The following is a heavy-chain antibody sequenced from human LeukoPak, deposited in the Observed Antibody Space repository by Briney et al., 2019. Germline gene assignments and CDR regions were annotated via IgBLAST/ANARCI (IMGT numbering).Heavy chain of an antibody. D-gene: IGHD3-22*01. CDR3: AAEYYYDSSGYHNPTIDY. V-gene: IGHV3-15*01. CDR1: GFTFSNAW. Sequence: GGSRRLSCAASGFTFSNAWMSWVRQAPGEGLEWVCRIKSKTDGGTTDYAAAVKARFTISRDDSKNTLYLQMNSLKTEDTAVYYRAAEYYYDSSGYHNPTIDYWGQGTLVTVSS. CDR2: IKSKTDGGTT. J-gene: IGHJ4*02.